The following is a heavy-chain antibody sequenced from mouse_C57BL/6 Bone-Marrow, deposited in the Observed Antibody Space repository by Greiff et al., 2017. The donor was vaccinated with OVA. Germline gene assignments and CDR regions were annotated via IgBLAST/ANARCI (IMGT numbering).Heavy chain of an antibody. CDR3: ARSSLRRPLAMDY. CDR1: GYTFTDYY. CDR2: INPNNGGT. V-gene: IGHV1-26*01. J-gene: IGHJ4*01. D-gene: IGHD1-2*01. Sequence: EVQLQQSGPELVKPGASVKISCKAYGYTFTDYYMNWVKQSHGKSLEWIGDINPNNGGTSYNQKFKGKATLTVDKSSSTAYMELRSLTSEDSAVYYCARSSLRRPLAMDYWGQGTSVTVSS.